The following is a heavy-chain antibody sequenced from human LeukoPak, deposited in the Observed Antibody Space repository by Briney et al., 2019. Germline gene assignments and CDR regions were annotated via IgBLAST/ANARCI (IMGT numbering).Heavy chain of an antibody. CDR1: AFTFSNYA. V-gene: IGHV3-23*01. D-gene: IGHD3-16*01. CDR3: AKNMGELSPDDAFDI. CDR2: VSGSGVST. J-gene: IGHJ3*02. Sequence: PGGSLRLSCAASAFTFSNYAMTWVRQGPGKGLEWVSGVSGSGVSTYYADSVKGRFTISRDNSKNTLYLQMNSLRAEDTAVYYCAKNMGELSPDDAFDIWGQGTMVTVSS.